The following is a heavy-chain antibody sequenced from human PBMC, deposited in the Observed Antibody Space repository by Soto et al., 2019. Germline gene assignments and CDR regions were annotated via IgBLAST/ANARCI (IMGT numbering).Heavy chain of an antibody. V-gene: IGHV3-48*03. CDR1: GFTFSSYE. CDR3: ARLDCSSTSCYRHYGMDV. CDR2: ISSSGSTI. J-gene: IGHJ6*02. Sequence: GGSLRLSCAASGFTFSSYEMNWVRQAPGKGLEWVSYISSSGSTIYYADSVKGRFTISRDNAKNSLYLQMNSLRAEDTAVYYCARLDCSSTSCYRHYGMDVWGQGTTVTVSS. D-gene: IGHD2-2*02.